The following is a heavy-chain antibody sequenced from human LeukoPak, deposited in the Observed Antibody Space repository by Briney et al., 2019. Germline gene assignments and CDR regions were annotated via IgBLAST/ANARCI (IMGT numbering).Heavy chain of an antibody. V-gene: IGHV4-61*08. J-gene: IGHJ4*02. CDR1: GGSISSGGYY. CDR2: IYYSGST. D-gene: IGHD6-19*01. Sequence: SETLSLTCTVSGGSISSGGYYWSWIRQHPGKGLEWIGYIYYSGSTNYNPSLKSRVTISVDTSKNQFSLKLSSVTAADTAVYYCARDVSSGWTDWGQGTLVTVSS. CDR3: ARDVSSGWTD.